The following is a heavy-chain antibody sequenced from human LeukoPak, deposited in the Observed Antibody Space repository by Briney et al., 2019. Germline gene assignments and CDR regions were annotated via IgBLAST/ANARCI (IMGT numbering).Heavy chain of an antibody. J-gene: IGHJ5*02. CDR2: ISGSGGST. Sequence: PGGSLRLSCAASGFTFSSYGMSWVRQAPGKGLEWVSAISGSGGSTYYADSVKGRFTISRDNSKNTLYLQMNSLRAEDTAVYYCAKIRWAATTVTKSVWFDPWGQGTLVTVSS. D-gene: IGHD4-17*01. CDR1: GFTFSSYG. V-gene: IGHV3-23*01. CDR3: AKIRWAATTVTKSVWFDP.